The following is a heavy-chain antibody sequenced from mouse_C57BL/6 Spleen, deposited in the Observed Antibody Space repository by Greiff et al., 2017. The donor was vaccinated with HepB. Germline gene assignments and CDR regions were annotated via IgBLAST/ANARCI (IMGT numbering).Heavy chain of an antibody. J-gene: IGHJ3*01. CDR1: GYTFTSYW. V-gene: IGHV1-69*01. CDR2: IDPSDSYT. D-gene: IGHD4-1*02. CDR3: ARSDQLGRGFAY. Sequence: QVQLKQPGAELVMPGASVKLSCKASGYTFTSYWMHWVKQRPGQGLEWIGEIDPSDSYTNYNQKFKGKSTVTVDKSSSTAYMQLSSLTSEDSAVYYCARSDQLGRGFAYWGQGTLVTVSA.